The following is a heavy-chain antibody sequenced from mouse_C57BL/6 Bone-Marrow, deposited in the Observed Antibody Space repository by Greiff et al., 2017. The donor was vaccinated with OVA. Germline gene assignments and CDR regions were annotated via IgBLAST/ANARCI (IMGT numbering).Heavy chain of an antibody. Sequence: DVKLVESGPGLAKPSQTLSLTCSVTGYSITSDYWNWIRKFPGNKLEYMGYISYSGSTYYNPSLKSRISITRDTSKNQYYLQLNSVTTEDTATYYCARSPFYYGRGYFDVWGTGTTVTVSS. CDR3: ARSPFYYGRGYFDV. V-gene: IGHV3-8*01. J-gene: IGHJ1*03. D-gene: IGHD1-1*01. CDR1: GYSITSDY. CDR2: ISYSGST.